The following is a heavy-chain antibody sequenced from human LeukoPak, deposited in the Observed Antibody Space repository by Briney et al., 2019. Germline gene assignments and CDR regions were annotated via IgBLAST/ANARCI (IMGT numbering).Heavy chain of an antibody. Sequence: ASVEVSCKASGYTFTSYGISWVRQAPGQGLEWMGWISAYNGNTNYAQKLQGRVTMTTDTSTSTAYMELRSLRSDDTAVYYCARYSSSSYYYYGMDVWGQGTTVTVSS. D-gene: IGHD6-13*01. CDR1: GYTFTSYG. J-gene: IGHJ6*02. CDR2: ISAYNGNT. CDR3: ARYSSSSYYYYGMDV. V-gene: IGHV1-18*01.